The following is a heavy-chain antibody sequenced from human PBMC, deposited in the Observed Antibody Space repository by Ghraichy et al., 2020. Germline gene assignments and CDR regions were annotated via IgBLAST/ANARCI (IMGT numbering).Heavy chain of an antibody. V-gene: IGHV3-74*01. J-gene: IGHJ3*02. CDR2: INSDGSST. Sequence: GGSLRLSCAASGFTFSSYWMHWVRQAPGKGLVWVSRINSDGSSTSYADSVKGRFTISRDNAKNTLYLQMNSLRAEDTAVYYCVFFGGLHSSGSYYPLDIWGQGTMVTVSS. CDR3: VFFGGLHSSGSYYPLDI. D-gene: IGHD3-10*01. CDR1: GFTFSSYW.